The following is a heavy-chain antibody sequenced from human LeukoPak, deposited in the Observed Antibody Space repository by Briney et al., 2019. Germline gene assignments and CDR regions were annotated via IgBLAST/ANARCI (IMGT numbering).Heavy chain of an antibody. D-gene: IGHD6-6*01. V-gene: IGHV3-15*07. Sequence: PGGSLRLSCAASGFTFSNAWMNWVRQAPGKGLEWVGRIKSKTDGGTTDYAAPVKGRFTISRDDSRNTLYLQMNSLKTEDAAVYYCTTDSRTSQLVTLSLYYYYGMDVWGQGTTVTVSS. CDR3: TTDSRTSQLVTLSLYYYYGMDV. CDR2: IKSKTDGGTT. J-gene: IGHJ6*02. CDR1: GFTFSNAW.